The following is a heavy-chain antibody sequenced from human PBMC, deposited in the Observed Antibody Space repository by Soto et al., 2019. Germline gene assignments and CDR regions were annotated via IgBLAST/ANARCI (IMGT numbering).Heavy chain of an antibody. J-gene: IGHJ4*02. Sequence: SETLSLTCTVSGGSISSGGYYWSWIRQHPGKGLEWIGYIYYSGSTYYNPSLKSRVTISVDTSKNQFSLKLSSVTAADTAVYYCARVRGVGGHLKRFDYWGQGTLVTVSS. CDR1: GGSISSGGYY. CDR2: IYYSGST. D-gene: IGHD3-3*01. CDR3: ARVRGVGGHLKRFDY. V-gene: IGHV4-31*03.